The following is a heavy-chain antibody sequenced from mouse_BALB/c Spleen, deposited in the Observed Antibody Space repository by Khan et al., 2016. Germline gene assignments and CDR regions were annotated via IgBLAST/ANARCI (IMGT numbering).Heavy chain of an antibody. CDR3: ARTVGNAGYFDD. CDR2: INTHSGVP. V-gene: IGHV9-4*02. D-gene: IGHD2-1*01. Sequence: QIQLVQSGPELKKPGETVRISCKASGYTFTTAGMQWEQKMPGKGLKWSGWINTHSGVPKYAEDFKGRFAFSLETSASTAYLQIRNLKNEDTATYFCARTVGNAGYFDDWCKGTTLTVSS. J-gene: IGHJ2*01. CDR1: GYTFTTAG.